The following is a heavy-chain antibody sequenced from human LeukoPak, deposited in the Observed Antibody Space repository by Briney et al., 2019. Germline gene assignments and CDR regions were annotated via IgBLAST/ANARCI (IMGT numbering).Heavy chain of an antibody. V-gene: IGHV3-23*01. D-gene: IGHD2/OR15-2a*01. J-gene: IGHJ4*02. CDR1: GFTLSSYA. CDR2: ISDSGNT. Sequence: PGGSLRLSCAASGFTLSSYAMSWVRQAPGKGLERVSAISDSGNTYHADSVKGRFTISRDSSKNTLFPQMNRLRPEDAAVYYCAKGPLLWNWGQGTLVTVSS. CDR3: AKGPLLWN.